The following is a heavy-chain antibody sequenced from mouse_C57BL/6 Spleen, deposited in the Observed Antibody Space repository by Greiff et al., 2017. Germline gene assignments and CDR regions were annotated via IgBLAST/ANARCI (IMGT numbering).Heavy chain of an antibody. CDR2: ISYDGSN. CDR1: GYSITSGYY. D-gene: IGHD4-1*02. Sequence: VQLKESGPGLVKPSQSLSLTCSVTGYSITSGYYWNWIRQFPGNKLEWMGYISYDGSNNYNPSLKNRISITRDTSKNQFFLKLNSVTTEDTATYYCARINWDDAMDYWGQGTSVTVSS. V-gene: IGHV3-6*01. CDR3: ARINWDDAMDY. J-gene: IGHJ4*01.